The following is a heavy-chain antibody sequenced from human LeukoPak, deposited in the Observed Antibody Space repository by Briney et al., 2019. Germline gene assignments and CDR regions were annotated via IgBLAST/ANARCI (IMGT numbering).Heavy chain of an antibody. CDR3: ARGNSIAVAAQIDY. D-gene: IGHD6-19*01. CDR1: DASVSSGTYY. CDR2: IYYSGST. V-gene: IGHV4-39*01. J-gene: IGHJ4*02. Sequence: SETLSLTCTVSDASVSSGTYYWSWIRQPPGKGLEWIGSIYYSGSTYYNPSLKSRVTISVDTSKNQFSLKLSSVTAADTAVYYCARGNSIAVAAQIDYWGQGTLVTVSS.